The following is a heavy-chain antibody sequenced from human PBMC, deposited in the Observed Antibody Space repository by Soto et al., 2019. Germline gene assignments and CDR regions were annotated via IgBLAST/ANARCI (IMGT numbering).Heavy chain of an antibody. CDR3: AKDHLESVYDSTSYYYYYYLAV. Sequence: GGSLRLSCAASGFTFSSYGMHWVRQAPGKGLEWVALISYDGSNKYYADSVKGRFTISRDNSKNTLYLQMNSLRAEDTAVYYCAKDHLESVYDSTSYYYYYYLAVWGKRTTVTVSS. V-gene: IGHV3-30*18. J-gene: IGHJ6*03. D-gene: IGHD5-12*01. CDR1: GFTFSSYG. CDR2: ISYDGSNK.